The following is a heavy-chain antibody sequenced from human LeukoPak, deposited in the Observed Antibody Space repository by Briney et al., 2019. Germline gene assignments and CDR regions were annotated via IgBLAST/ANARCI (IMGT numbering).Heavy chain of an antibody. CDR2: IIPIFGTA. CDR1: GGTFSNYA. D-gene: IGHD2-2*01. CDR3: ARWRDYCSSTSCYVDY. V-gene: IGHV1-69*06. Sequence: ASVKVSCKASGGTFSNYAISWVRQAPGQGLEWMGGIIPIFGTANYAQKFRGRVTITADKSTSTAYMELSSLRSEDTAVYYCARWRDYCSSTSCYVDYWGQGTLVTVSS. J-gene: IGHJ4*02.